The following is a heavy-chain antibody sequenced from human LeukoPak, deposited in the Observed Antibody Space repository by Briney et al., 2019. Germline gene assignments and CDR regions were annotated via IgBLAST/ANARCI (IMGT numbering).Heavy chain of an antibody. D-gene: IGHD6-19*01. CDR2: VKPNSGGT. V-gene: IGHV1-2*02. J-gene: IGHJ4*02. CDR1: GYTFTDYY. Sequence: ASVKVSCKASGYTFTDYYIHWVRQPPGQGLEWMGWVKPNSGGTNYAQKVQGRVTMTRDTSISTAYMELSRLTSDDTAVYYCARVGYSSAWSNFDYWGQGTLVTVSS. CDR3: ARVGYSSAWSNFDY.